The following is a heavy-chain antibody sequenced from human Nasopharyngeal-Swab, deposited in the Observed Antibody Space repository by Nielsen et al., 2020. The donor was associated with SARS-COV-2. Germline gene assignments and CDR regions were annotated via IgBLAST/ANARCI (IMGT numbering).Heavy chain of an antibody. CDR3: AKLPPSAGDYYGSGSLPEV. J-gene: IGHJ4*02. D-gene: IGHD3-10*01. V-gene: IGHV3-9*01. CDR2: ISWNSGSI. CDR1: GFTFDDYA. Sequence: SLKISCAASGFTFDDYAMHWVRQAPGKGLEWVSGISWNSGSIGYADSVKGRFTISRDNAKNSLYLQMNSLRAEDTALYYCAKLPPSAGDYYGSGSLPEVWGQGTLSPSPQ.